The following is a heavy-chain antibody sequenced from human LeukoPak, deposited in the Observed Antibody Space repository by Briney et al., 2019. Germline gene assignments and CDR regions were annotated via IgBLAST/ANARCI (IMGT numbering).Heavy chain of an antibody. CDR3: AKGRYYYDSSDAFDI. CDR2: ISGSGGST. CDR1: GFTFSIYA. V-gene: IGHV3-23*01. J-gene: IGHJ3*02. D-gene: IGHD3-22*01. Sequence: GGSLRLSCAASGFTFSIYAMSWVRQAPGKGLEWVSAISGSGGSTYYADSVKGRFTISRDNSKNTLVLQMNSLRAEDTAVYYCAKGRYYYDSSDAFDIWGQGTMVTVSS.